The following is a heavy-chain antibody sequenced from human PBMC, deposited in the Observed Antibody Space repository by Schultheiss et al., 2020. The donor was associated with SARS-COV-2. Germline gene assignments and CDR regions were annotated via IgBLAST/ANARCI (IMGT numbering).Heavy chain of an antibody. Sequence: SQTLSLTCAVYGGSFSGYYWSWIRQPPGKGLEWIGEINHSGSTNYNPSLKSRVTISVDTSKNQFSLKLSSVTAADTAVYYCARGVVYYDSSGYMLDYWGQGTLVTVSS. CDR3: ARGVVYYDSSGYMLDY. CDR1: GGSFSGYY. CDR2: INHSGST. D-gene: IGHD3-22*01. J-gene: IGHJ4*02. V-gene: IGHV4-34*01.